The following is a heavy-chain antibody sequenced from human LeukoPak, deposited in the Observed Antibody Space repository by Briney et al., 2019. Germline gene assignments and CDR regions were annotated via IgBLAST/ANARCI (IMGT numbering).Heavy chain of an antibody. V-gene: IGHV1-24*01. CDR1: GYTLTELS. Sequence: ASVKVSCKDSGYTLTELSMHWVRQAPGKGLEWMGGFDPEDGETIYAQKLQGRVTMTEDTFTDTAYMELSSLSSEDTAVYYCGTWAPTSSGYFDYWGQGTLVTVSS. CDR2: FDPEDGET. CDR3: GTWAPTSSGYFDY. D-gene: IGHD3-10*01. J-gene: IGHJ4*02.